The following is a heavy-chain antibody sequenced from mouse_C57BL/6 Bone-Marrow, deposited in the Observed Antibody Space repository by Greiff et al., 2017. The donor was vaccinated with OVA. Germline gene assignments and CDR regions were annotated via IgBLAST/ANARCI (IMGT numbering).Heavy chain of an antibody. V-gene: IGHV7-3*01. J-gene: IGHJ1*03. CDR1: GFTFTDYY. CDR3: ARYKGGYFDD. CDR2: IRNKANGYTT. Sequence: EVKLMESGGGLVQPGGSLSLSCAASGFTFTDYYMSWVRQPPGKALEWLGFIRNKANGYTTDYNVSVKGRFTISRDNSQSILYLQMNAMRAKDRATYDCARYKGGYFDDWGTGTTVTVSS.